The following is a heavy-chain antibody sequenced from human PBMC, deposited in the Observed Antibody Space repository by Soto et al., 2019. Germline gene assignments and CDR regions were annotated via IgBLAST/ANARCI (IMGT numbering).Heavy chain of an antibody. J-gene: IGHJ4*02. D-gene: IGHD6-13*01. CDR3: ARDYTSSWSPGY. CDR1: GFTFSSYA. Sequence: GGSLRLSCAASGFTFSSYAMSWVRQAPGKGLEWVSAISGSGGSTYYADSVKGRFTISRDNSKNTLYLQMNSLRAEDTAVYYCARDYTSSWSPGYCGQGAPVPISS. CDR2: ISGSGGST. V-gene: IGHV3-23*01.